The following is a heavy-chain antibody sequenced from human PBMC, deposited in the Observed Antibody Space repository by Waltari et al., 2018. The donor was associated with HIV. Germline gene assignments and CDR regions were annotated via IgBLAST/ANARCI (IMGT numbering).Heavy chain of an antibody. J-gene: IGHJ2*01. CDR2: GYYRGGT. CDR3: ARVVYWYFDL. V-gene: IGHV4-31*03. Sequence: QVQLQESGPGLVKPSQTLSLTCTVSGDSINSGGYYWAWIRQHPEKGLEWIAFGYYRGGTFSNPSFKSRATISVDTSKNQFSLKLTSVTAADTAVYFCARVVYWYFDLWGRGTLVTVSS. CDR1: GDSINSGGYY.